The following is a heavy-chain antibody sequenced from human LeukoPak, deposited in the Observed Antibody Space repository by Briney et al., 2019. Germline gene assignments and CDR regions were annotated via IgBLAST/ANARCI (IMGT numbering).Heavy chain of an antibody. CDR1: GYTFTSYG. Sequence: ASVKVSCKASGYTFTSYGISWVGQAPGQGREWRGWISAYNGNTNYEQKLQGRVTMTTDTSTSTAYMELRSLRSDDTAVYYCARERRLRFDYWGQGTLVTVSS. D-gene: IGHD5-12*01. CDR3: ARERRLRFDY. CDR2: ISAYNGNT. V-gene: IGHV1-18*01. J-gene: IGHJ4*02.